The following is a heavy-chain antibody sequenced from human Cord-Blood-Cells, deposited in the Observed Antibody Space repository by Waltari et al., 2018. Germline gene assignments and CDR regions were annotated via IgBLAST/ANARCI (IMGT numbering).Heavy chain of an antibody. V-gene: IGHV1-46*01. J-gene: IGHJ3*02. CDR1: GYTFTSYY. CDR3: ARLGVVDCSSTSCYDAFDI. CDR2: INPSGGST. Sequence: QVQLVQSGAEVKKPGASVKVSCKASGYTFTSYYMHWVRQAPGQGLEWMGIINPSGGSTSYAQKFQGRVTMTRDTSTSTVYMELSSLRSEDTAVYYCARLGVVDCSSTSCYDAFDIWGQGTMVTVSS. D-gene: IGHD2-2*01.